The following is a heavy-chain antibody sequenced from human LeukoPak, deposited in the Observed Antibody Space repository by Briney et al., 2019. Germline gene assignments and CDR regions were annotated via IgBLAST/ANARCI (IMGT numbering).Heavy chain of an antibody. CDR2: ISGSGSST. Sequence: GGSLRLSCAASGFTFRSNTMSWVRQAPGRGLEWVSVISGSGSSTYYADSVKGRFTISRDNSMNTLYLQMNSLRAEDTAVYYCAKDSPPDYWGQGTLVTVSS. V-gene: IGHV3-23*01. CDR1: GFTFRSNT. J-gene: IGHJ4*02. CDR3: AKDSPPDY.